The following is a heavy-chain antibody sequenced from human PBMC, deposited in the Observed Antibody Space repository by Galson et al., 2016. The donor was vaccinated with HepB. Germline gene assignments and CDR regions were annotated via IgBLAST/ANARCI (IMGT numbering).Heavy chain of an antibody. Sequence: SLRLSCAASGFTFSSYAMSWVRQAPGKGLEWVSAISGSGGSTYYADSVKGRFTISRDNSKNTLYLQTNSLRAEDTAVYYCAKAQGWLRLNFWYYFDYWGQGTLVTVSS. CDR1: GFTFSSYA. CDR2: ISGSGGST. V-gene: IGHV3-23*01. CDR3: AKAQGWLRLNFWYYFDY. J-gene: IGHJ4*02. D-gene: IGHD5-12*01.